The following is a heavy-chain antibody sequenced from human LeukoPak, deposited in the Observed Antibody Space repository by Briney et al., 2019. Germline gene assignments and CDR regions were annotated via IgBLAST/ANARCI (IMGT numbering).Heavy chain of an antibody. CDR1: GGSISSHY. J-gene: IGHJ6*03. V-gene: IGHV4-59*11. CDR2: IYYSGST. Sequence: PSETLSLTCTVSGGSISSHYWSWIRQPPGKGLEWIGYIYYSGSTNYNPSLKSRVTISVDTSKNQFSLKLSSATAADTAVYYCARVGYDFWSGYLSYYYYYYYYMDVWGKGTTVTVSS. CDR3: ARVGYDFWSGYLSYYYYYYYYMDV. D-gene: IGHD3-3*01.